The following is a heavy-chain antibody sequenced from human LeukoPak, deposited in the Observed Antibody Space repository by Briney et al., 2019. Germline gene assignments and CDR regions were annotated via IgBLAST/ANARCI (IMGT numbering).Heavy chain of an antibody. V-gene: IGHV4-34*01. J-gene: IGHJ4*02. CDR3: ARGGYGSYRT. CDR1: GGSFSGYY. CDR2: MNHSGST. Sequence: SETLSLTCAVYGGSFSGYYWSWIRQPPGKGLEWIGEMNHSGSTNYNPSLKSRVTISVDTSKNQFSPNLSSVTAADTAVYYCARGGYGSYRTWGQGTLVTVSS. D-gene: IGHD1-26*01.